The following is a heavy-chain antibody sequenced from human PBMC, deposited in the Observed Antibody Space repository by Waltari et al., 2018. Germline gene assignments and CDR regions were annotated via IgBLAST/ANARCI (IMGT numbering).Heavy chain of an antibody. Sequence: QVQLVESGGGVVQPGRSLRLSCAASGFTFSSYAMHWVRQAPGKGLEWVAVISYDGSNKYYADSVKGRFTISRDNSKNTLYLQMNSLRAEDTAVYYCARDPEQRWLQSKGYYFDYWGQGTLVTVSS. D-gene: IGHD5-12*01. CDR3: ARDPEQRWLQSKGYYFDY. CDR2: ISYDGSNK. V-gene: IGHV3-30-3*01. J-gene: IGHJ4*02. CDR1: GFTFSSYA.